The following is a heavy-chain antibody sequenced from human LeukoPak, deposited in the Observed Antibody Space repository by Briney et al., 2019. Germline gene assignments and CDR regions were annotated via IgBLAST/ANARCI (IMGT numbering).Heavy chain of an antibody. Sequence: ASVKVSCKASGYTFTSYDINWVRQATGQGLEWMGWMNPNSGNTGYAQKFQGRVTITRNTSISTAYMELRSLRSDDTAVYYCARGGSGRYFDWLMDVWGQGTTVTVSS. CDR1: GYTFTSYD. J-gene: IGHJ6*02. CDR2: MNPNSGNT. CDR3: ARGGSGRYFDWLMDV. V-gene: IGHV1-8*03. D-gene: IGHD3-9*01.